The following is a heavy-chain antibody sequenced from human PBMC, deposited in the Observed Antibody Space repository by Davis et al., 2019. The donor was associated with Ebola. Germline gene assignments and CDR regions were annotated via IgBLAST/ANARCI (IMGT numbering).Heavy chain of an antibody. V-gene: IGHV4-59*08. CDR2: ISNSGNT. J-gene: IGHJ6*02. CDR3: ARHKNHYYYGMDV. Sequence: GSLRLSCTVSGGSIRSHYWSWMRQSPGKGLEWIGYISNSGNTNYTPSLKSRVTISTDTSKNQLALRLSSVTAADTAVYYCARHKNHYYYGMDVWGQGTTVTVSS. CDR1: GGSIRSHY. D-gene: IGHD2/OR15-2a*01.